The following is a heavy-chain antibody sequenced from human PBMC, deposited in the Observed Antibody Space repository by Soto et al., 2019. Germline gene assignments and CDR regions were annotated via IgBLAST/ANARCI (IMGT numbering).Heavy chain of an antibody. Sequence: EVQLVESGGGVVRPGGSLRLSFAASGFTFDDYGMSWVRQAPGKGLEWVSGINWNGGSTGYADSVKGRFTISRDNAKNSLYLQMNSLRAEDTAVYYCAKDPKRTGTTSGADYWGQGTLVTVSS. CDR2: INWNGGST. J-gene: IGHJ4*02. CDR3: AKDPKRTGTTSGADY. CDR1: GFTFDDYG. V-gene: IGHV3-20*03. D-gene: IGHD1-1*01.